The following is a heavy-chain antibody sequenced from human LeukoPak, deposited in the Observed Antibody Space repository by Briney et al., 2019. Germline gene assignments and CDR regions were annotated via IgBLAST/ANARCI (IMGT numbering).Heavy chain of an antibody. D-gene: IGHD4-17*01. CDR3: ARARDYGVLFDY. CDR2: INPNSGGT. Sequence: ASVKVSCKASGYSFTDYYVHLVRQAPGQGLEWMGWINPNSGGTNYAQKFQGRVTMTRDTSVSTAYMELSGLRSDDTAVYYCARARDYGVLFDYWGQGTLVTVSS. CDR1: GYSFTDYY. V-gene: IGHV1-2*02. J-gene: IGHJ4*02.